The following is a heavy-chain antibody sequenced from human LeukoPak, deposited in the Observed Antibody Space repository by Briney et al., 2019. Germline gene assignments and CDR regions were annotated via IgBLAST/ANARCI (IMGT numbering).Heavy chain of an antibody. CDR1: GGSISSYY. D-gene: IGHD3-22*01. V-gene: IGHV4-59*01. J-gene: IGHJ4*02. CDR3: ARETYYYDSSGYLFDY. Sequence: SETLSLTCTVSGGSISSYYWSWIRQPPGKGLEWIGYIYYSGSTNYNPSLKSRVTISVDTSKNQFSLKLSSVTAADTAAYYCARETYYYDSSGYLFDYWGQGTLVTVSS. CDR2: IYYSGST.